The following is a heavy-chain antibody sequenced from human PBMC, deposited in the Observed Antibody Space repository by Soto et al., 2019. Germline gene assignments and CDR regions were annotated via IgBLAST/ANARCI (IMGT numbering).Heavy chain of an antibody. CDR1: GGSIISSSYY. CDR2: IYYSGST. J-gene: IGHJ4*02. CDR3: ARLVWGFWYFDY. D-gene: IGHD7-27*01. Sequence: PSETLSLTCTVSGGSIISSSYYWGWIRQPPGKGLEWIGSIYYSGSTYYNPSLKSRVTISVDASKNQFSLKLSSVTAADTAVYYCARLVWGFWYFDYWGQGTLVTVSS. V-gene: IGHV4-39*01.